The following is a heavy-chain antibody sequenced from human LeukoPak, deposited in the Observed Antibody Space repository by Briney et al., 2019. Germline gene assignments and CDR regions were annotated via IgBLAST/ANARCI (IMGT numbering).Heavy chain of an antibody. CDR2: ISAYNGNT. V-gene: IGHV1-18*01. CDR3: AREVSGSSGYYYYHYYYFDY. J-gene: IGHJ4*02. CDR1: GYTFTSYG. Sequence: ASVKVSCKASGYTFTSYGISWVRQAPGQGLEWMGWISAYNGNTKYAQKLQGRVTMTTDTSTSTAYMELRSLRSDDTAVYYCAREVSGSSGYYYYHYYYFDYWGQGTLVTVSS. D-gene: IGHD3-22*01.